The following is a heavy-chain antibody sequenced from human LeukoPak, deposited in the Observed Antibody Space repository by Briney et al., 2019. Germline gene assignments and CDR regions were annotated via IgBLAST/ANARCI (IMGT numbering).Heavy chain of an antibody. V-gene: IGHV3-23*01. CDR1: GFTFSSYA. CDR3: AKWELHIAGGGY. D-gene: IGHD3-16*01. CDR2: ISDSGGST. Sequence: GGSLRLSCAASGFTFSSYAMSWVRQAPGKGLEWVSTISDSGGSTYYADSVKGRFTISRDNSKNTLYLQMNSLRAEDTAVYYCAKWELHIAGGGYWGQGTLVTASS. J-gene: IGHJ4*02.